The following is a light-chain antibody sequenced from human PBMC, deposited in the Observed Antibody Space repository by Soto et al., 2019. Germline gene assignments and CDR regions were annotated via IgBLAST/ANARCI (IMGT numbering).Light chain of an antibody. CDR3: SSYAGSSTHVL. CDR1: SSDVGGHNY. J-gene: IGLJ3*02. Sequence: QSALTQPPSASGSPGQSVTISCTGTSSDVGGHNYVSWYQQHPGKAPKLMIYEVSSRPSGVPDRFSGSKSGNTASLTVSGLQAEDEADYCCSSYAGSSTHVLFGGGTKLTVL. V-gene: IGLV2-8*01. CDR2: EVS.